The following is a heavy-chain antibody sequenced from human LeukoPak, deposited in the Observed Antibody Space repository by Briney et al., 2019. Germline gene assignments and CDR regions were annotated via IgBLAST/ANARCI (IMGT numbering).Heavy chain of an antibody. V-gene: IGHV3-7*01. Sequence: GGSLRLSCVASGFTLTSYWMSWVRQAPGKGREWVANIKQDGSEKYYVDSVKGRFTTSRDNAKHSLYLQMNSLRAEDTAVYYCARVFTSSWDYWGQGTLVTVSS. CDR3: ARVFTSSWDY. CDR1: GFTLTSYW. J-gene: IGHJ4*02. D-gene: IGHD6-13*01. CDR2: IKQDGSEK.